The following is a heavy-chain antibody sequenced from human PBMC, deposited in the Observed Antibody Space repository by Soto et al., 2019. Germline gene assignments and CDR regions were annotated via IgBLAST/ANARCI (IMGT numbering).Heavy chain of an antibody. D-gene: IGHD6-25*01. V-gene: IGHV3-48*02. J-gene: IGHJ6*02. CDR3: ARDNRRPVEAAGVVYYYHAMDV. Sequence: EGQLVESGGGLIQPGGSLRLSCAASGFTFSSYSMAWVRQAPGKGLEWISYISSSTSSIYYTDSVKGRFTISRDNANKSLYLQLNSLRDEDTAVYFCARDNRRPVEAAGVVYYYHAMDVWGLGTTVTVSS. CDR1: GFTFSSYS. CDR2: ISSSTSSI.